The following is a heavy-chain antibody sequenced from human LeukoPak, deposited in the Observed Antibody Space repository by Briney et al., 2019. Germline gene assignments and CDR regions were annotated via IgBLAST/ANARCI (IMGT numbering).Heavy chain of an antibody. D-gene: IGHD3-9*01. Sequence: PGGSLRLSCAASGFTFSSYGMSWVRQAPGKGLEWVSAISGSGGSTYYADSVKGRFTISRDNSKNTLYLQMNSLRAEDTAVYYCAKWGYFDWLFDYYYYYYMDVWGKGTTVTISS. CDR1: GFTFSSYG. V-gene: IGHV3-23*01. J-gene: IGHJ6*03. CDR3: AKWGYFDWLFDYYYYYYMDV. CDR2: ISGSGGST.